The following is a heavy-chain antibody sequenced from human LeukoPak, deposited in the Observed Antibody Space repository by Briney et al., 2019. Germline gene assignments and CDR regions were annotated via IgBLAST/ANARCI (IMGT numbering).Heavy chain of an antibody. Sequence: PGGSLRLSCAASGFTFSSYAMSWVRQAPGKGLEWVSAISGSGGSTYYADSVKGRSTISRDNSKNTLYLQMNSLRAEDTAVYYCARVGYYYDSSGYYDPIDYWGQGTLVTVSS. CDR3: ARVGYYYDSSGYYDPIDY. CDR2: ISGSGGST. CDR1: GFTFSSYA. D-gene: IGHD3-22*01. V-gene: IGHV3-23*01. J-gene: IGHJ4*02.